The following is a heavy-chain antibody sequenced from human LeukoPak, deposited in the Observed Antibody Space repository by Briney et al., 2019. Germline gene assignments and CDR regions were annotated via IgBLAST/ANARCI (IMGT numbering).Heavy chain of an antibody. CDR3: AKDLL. CDR2: ISVAGDST. Sequence: PGGSLRLSCAASGFTFDDYGMSWVRQAPGKGLEWVSAISVAGDSTYYADSVKGRFTISRDSSKNTLYLQMSSLRAEDTAVYYCAKDLLWGQGTLVTVSS. J-gene: IGHJ4*02. V-gene: IGHV3-23*01. D-gene: IGHD2-15*01. CDR1: GFTFDDYG.